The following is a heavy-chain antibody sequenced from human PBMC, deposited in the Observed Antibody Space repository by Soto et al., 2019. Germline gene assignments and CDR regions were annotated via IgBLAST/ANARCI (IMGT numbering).Heavy chain of an antibody. CDR3: VKGVYYDSSGYDSGGY. J-gene: IGHJ4*02. Sequence: GGSLRLSCSASEFTFSSYAMHWVRQAPGKGLEYVSAISSNGGSTYYADSVKGRFTISRDNSKNTLYLQMSSLRAEDTAVYYCVKGVYYDSSGYDSGGYWGQGTLVTVSS. CDR2: ISSNGGST. D-gene: IGHD3-22*01. CDR1: EFTFSSYA. V-gene: IGHV3-64D*08.